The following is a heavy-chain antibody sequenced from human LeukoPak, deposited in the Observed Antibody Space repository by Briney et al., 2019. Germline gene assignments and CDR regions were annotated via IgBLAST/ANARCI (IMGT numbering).Heavy chain of an antibody. J-gene: IGHJ4*02. V-gene: IGHV3-33*06. CDR2: IWYDGSNK. Sequence: PGRSLRLSCAASGFTFSSYGMHWVRQAPGKGLEWVAVIWYDGSNKYYADSVKGRFTISRDNSKNTLYLQMNSLRAEDTAVYYRAKPRGYSYGPFDYWGQGTLVTVSS. CDR3: AKPRGYSYGPFDY. D-gene: IGHD5-18*01. CDR1: GFTFSSYG.